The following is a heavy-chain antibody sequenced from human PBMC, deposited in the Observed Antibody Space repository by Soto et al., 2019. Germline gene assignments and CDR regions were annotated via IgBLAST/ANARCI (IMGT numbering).Heavy chain of an antibody. Sequence: SEALSLPCTVSGGSVRSYYWTWIRQPSVKGMEWIGRIYSSGHTMYNPSLQSRVTLSVDTPKNRFSLELTSVTAADTAVYYCARVVDSGLGAYNWFDPWGQGIMVTVSS. CDR2: IYSSGHT. D-gene: IGHD5-12*01. J-gene: IGHJ5*02. CDR1: GGSVRSYY. CDR3: ARVVDSGLGAYNWFDP. V-gene: IGHV4-4*07.